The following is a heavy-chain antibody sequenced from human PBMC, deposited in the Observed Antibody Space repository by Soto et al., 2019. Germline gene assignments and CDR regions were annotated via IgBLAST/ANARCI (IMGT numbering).Heavy chain of an antibody. V-gene: IGHV4-31*03. J-gene: IGHJ4*02. Sequence: QVQLQESGPGLVKPSQTLSLICTVSGGSINNGDYYWTWIRQHPGKGLEWIGFLHDSGSTYYNSSLKSRATISVDTSKNHFSLQLTSVTAADTAMYYCARHGGSGPTRDYFSYCGQGILVTVSS. CDR3: ARHGGSGPTRDYFSY. D-gene: IGHD2-15*01. CDR1: GGSINNGDYY. CDR2: LHDSGST.